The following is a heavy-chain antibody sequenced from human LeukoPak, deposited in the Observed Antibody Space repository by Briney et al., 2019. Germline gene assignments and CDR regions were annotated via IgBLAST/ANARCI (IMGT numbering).Heavy chain of an antibody. CDR2: IYYSGST. CDR1: GGSISSHY. V-gene: IGHV4-59*08. CDR3: ARQEDTAMVLGDY. D-gene: IGHD5-18*01. J-gene: IGHJ4*02. Sequence: SETLSLTCTVSGGSISSHYWSWIRQPPGKGLEWIGYIYYSGSTNYNPSLKSRVTISVDTSKNQFSLKLSSVTAADTAVYYCARQEDTAMVLGDYWGQGTLVTVSS.